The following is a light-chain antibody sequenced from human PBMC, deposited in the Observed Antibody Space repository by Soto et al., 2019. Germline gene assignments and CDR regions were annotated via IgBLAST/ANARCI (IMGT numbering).Light chain of an antibody. Sequence: QSVLTQPPSASGTPGQRVTISCSGSSSNIGSNTVNWYQQLPGTAPKLLIYSNNQRPSGVPDRFSGSKSGTSASLAISGVQSEDEADYYCAAWDDSRNGQVVFGGGTKLTVL. J-gene: IGLJ2*01. CDR2: SNN. V-gene: IGLV1-44*01. CDR1: SSNIGSNT. CDR3: AAWDDSRNGQVV.